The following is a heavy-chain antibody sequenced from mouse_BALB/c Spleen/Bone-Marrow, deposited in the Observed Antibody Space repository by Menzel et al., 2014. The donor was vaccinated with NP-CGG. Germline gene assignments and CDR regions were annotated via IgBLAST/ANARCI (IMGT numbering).Heavy chain of an antibody. CDR2: IRNKANGYTT. CDR3: ARDRGLTYSDY. Sequence: EVQGVESGGGLVQPGGSLRLSCTTSGFTFTDYYMSWVRQPPGKALEWLGFIRNKANGYTTEYSASVKGRFTISRDNSQSILYLQMNTLRAEDSATYYCARDRGLTYSDYWGQGTTLTVSS. CDR1: GFTFTDYY. J-gene: IGHJ2*01. D-gene: IGHD2-4*01. V-gene: IGHV7-3*02.